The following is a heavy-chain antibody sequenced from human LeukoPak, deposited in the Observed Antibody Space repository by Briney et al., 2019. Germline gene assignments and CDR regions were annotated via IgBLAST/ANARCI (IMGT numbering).Heavy chain of an antibody. CDR2: ISYDGSNK. V-gene: IGHV3-30-3*01. Sequence: GGSLRLSCAASGFTFSSYAMHWVRQAPGRGLGRGAVISYDGSNKYYADSVKGRFTISRDNSKNTLYLQMNSLRAEDTAVYYCAREEEDSGFSWSDPWGQGTLVTVSS. CDR3: AREEEDSGFSWSDP. CDR1: GFTFSSYA. D-gene: IGHD3-10*01. J-gene: IGHJ5*02.